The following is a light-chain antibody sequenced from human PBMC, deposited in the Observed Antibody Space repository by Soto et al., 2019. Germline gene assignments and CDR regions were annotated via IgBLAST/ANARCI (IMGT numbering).Light chain of an antibody. V-gene: IGKV1-27*01. CDR2: AAS. CDR3: QNYDSAPFT. Sequence: DIQMTQSPSSLSASVGDRVTITCRASQGIKNYLAWYHQKPGKVPKLLIFAASTLRSGVPSRFSGSGSGTDFTLTISSLQPEDVATYYCQNYDSAPFTFGPGTKVDIK. J-gene: IGKJ3*01. CDR1: QGIKNY.